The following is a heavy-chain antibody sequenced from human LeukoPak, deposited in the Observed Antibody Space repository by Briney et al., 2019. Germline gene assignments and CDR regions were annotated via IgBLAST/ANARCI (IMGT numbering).Heavy chain of an antibody. CDR1: GLTFSSYA. D-gene: IGHD3-10*01. J-gene: IGHJ4*02. CDR3: AKCSASYYGSGSYPDY. CDR2: ISGSGFST. V-gene: IGHV3-23*01. Sequence: PGGSLRLSCAASGLTFSSYAMSWVRQAPGKGLEWVSDISGSGFSTNYADSVRGRFTISRDNSKNTLYLQMNSLRAEDTAVYYCAKCSASYYGSGSYPDYWGQGTLVTVSS.